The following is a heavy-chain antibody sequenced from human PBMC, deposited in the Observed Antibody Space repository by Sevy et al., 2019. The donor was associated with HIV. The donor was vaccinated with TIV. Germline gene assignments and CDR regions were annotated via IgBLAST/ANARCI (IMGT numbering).Heavy chain of an antibody. J-gene: IGHJ3*01. V-gene: IGHV3-23*01. Sequence: GGSLRLSCAASGFTFRSYAMNWVRQAPGKGLEWVLSVSGTGSTTYYADSVRGRFTISRDNSKNTLYLQMSRLRGEDTAVYYWAKATGGALAPEIQPWPYVIDVWGQGTMVTVSS. D-gene: IGHD2-8*02. CDR1: GFTFRSYA. CDR2: VSGTGSTT. CDR3: AKATGGALAPEIQPWPYVIDV.